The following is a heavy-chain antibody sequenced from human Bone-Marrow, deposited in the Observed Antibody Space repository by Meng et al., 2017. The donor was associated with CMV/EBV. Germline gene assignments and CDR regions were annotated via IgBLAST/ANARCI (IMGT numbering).Heavy chain of an antibody. V-gene: IGHV3-21*01. J-gene: IGHJ4*02. CDR3: ARGESSYGGNGLDY. CDR1: GFTFSTSS. D-gene: IGHD4-23*01. Sequence: GESLKISCAASGFTFSTSSMNWVRQAPGKGLEWVSSITSSSNYIYYADSVKGRFTISRDNAKTSLYLQMNSLRAEDTAVYYCARGESSYGGNGLDYWGQGTLVTVSS. CDR2: ITSSSNYI.